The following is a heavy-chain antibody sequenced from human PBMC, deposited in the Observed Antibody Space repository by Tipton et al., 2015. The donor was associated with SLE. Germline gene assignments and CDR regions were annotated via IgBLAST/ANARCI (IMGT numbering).Heavy chain of an antibody. CDR1: GGSISSHY. V-gene: IGHV4-59*11. Sequence: TLSLTCTVSGGSISSHYWSWIRQPPGKGLEWIGYIYYSGSTYYNPSLKSRVTISVDTSKNQFSLKLSSVTAADTAVYYCARDERWDSYWYFDLWGRGTLVTVSS. CDR2: IYYSGST. D-gene: IGHD4-23*01. J-gene: IGHJ2*01. CDR3: ARDERWDSYWYFDL.